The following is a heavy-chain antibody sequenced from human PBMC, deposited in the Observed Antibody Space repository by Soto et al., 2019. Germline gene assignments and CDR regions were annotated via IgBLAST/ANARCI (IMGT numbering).Heavy chain of an antibody. CDR3: ARRALDTGSWDFDY. D-gene: IGHD6-13*01. CDR2: VYYSGDT. CDR1: GVSISSNSYY. Sequence: QLQLQESGPGLVKPSETLSLTCTVSGVSISSNSYYWGWIRQTPGKGLEWIGSVYYSGDTYYNPSLKSRVTMSVGASKNHFSLKLISVTAADTALYYCARRALDTGSWDFDYWGQGTLVTVSS. V-gene: IGHV4-39*02. J-gene: IGHJ4*02.